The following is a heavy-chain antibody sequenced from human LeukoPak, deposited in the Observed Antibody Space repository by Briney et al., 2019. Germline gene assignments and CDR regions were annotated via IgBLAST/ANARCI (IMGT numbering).Heavy chain of an antibody. CDR3: VKGYCSSISCSLIDY. V-gene: IGHV3-64D*06. Sequence: GGSLSLSRSASGFTLSRYGMHWVRQAPGKGLEYVSGISSNGGSTNYADSVKGRFTISRDNSKNTLHLQMSSLRAEDTAVYYCVKGYCSSISCSLIDYGGQGTLATGSS. J-gene: IGHJ4*02. CDR1: GFTLSRYG. CDR2: ISSNGGST. D-gene: IGHD2-2*01.